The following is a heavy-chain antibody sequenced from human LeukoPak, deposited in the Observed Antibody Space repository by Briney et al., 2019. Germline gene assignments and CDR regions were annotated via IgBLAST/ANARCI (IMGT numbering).Heavy chain of an antibody. D-gene: IGHD4-17*01. Sequence: GGSLGLSCAASGFTFSSYAMSWVRQAPGKGLEWVSAISYNGGSTYYADSVKGRLTISRDNSKNTLYLQMNSLRAEDTAVYYCPAGDHLNYGVEYRGQGTLVTVSS. CDR2: ISYNGGST. CDR3: PAGDHLNYGVEY. CDR1: GFTFSSYA. V-gene: IGHV3-23*01. J-gene: IGHJ4*02.